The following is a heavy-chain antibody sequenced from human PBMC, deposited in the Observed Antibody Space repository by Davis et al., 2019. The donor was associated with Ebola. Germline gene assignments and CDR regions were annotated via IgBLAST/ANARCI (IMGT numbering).Heavy chain of an antibody. J-gene: IGHJ4*02. Sequence: PGGSLRLSCAVSGFTFRGSAMTWVRQAPGKGLEWVSSISKSGATTYYADSFKGRFTISRDDSKNTLYLQMNSLRAEDTAVYYCARGLWGDTDYWGQGTLVTVSS. V-gene: IGHV3-23*01. CDR1: GFTFRGSA. CDR3: ARGLWGDTDY. CDR2: ISKSGATT. D-gene: IGHD5-18*01.